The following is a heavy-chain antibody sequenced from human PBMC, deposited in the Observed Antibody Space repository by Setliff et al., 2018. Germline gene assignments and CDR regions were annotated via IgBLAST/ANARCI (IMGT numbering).Heavy chain of an antibody. CDR2: IIPILGTA. V-gene: IGHV1-69*13. J-gene: IGHJ6*03. Sequence: ASVKVSCKASGGTFSSYAISWVRQAPGQGLEWMGGIIPILGTANYAQKFQGRVTITADESTSTAYMELSSLRSEDTAVYYCARGGYSYGYWYYYMDVWCKGTTVTVS. CDR1: GGTFSSYA. CDR3: ARGGYSYGYWYYYMDV. D-gene: IGHD5-18*01.